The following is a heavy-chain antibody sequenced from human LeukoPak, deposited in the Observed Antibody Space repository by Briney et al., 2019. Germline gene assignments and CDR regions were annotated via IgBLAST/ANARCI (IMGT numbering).Heavy chain of an antibody. V-gene: IGHV4-59*01. Sequence: SETLSLTCTVSGGSISSYYWRWIRQPPGKGLEWIGYIYYSGSTNYNPSLKSRVTISVDTSKNQFSLKLSSVTAADTAVYYCATTTGDYYDSSGYYFSFSYWGQGTLVTVSS. CDR3: ATTTGDYYDSSGYYFSFSY. CDR1: GGSISSYY. D-gene: IGHD3-22*01. CDR2: IYYSGST. J-gene: IGHJ4*02.